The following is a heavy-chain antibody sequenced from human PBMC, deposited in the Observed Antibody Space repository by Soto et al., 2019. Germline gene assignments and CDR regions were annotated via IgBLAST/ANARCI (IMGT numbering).Heavy chain of an antibody. J-gene: IGHJ4*02. D-gene: IGHD4-17*01. CDR1: GYTFTSYA. CDR2: INAGNGNT. V-gene: IGHV1-3*01. Sequence: ASVKVSCKASGYTFTSYAMHWVRQAPGQRLEWMGWINAGNGNTKYSQKFQGRVTMTEDTSTDTAYMELSSLRSEDTAVYYCATDRRSLASGDYGYWGQGTLVTVSS. CDR3: ATDRRSLASGDYGY.